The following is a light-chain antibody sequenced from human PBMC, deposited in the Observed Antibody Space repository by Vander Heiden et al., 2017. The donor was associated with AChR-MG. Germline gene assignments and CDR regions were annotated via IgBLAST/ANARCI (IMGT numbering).Light chain of an antibody. CDR3: QQSYSPPFS. CDR1: QSINNY. J-gene: IGKJ3*01. Sequence: DIQMTQSPSSLSAAVGDRVTITCRASQSINNYLNWYQQKSGKAPKLLIYGASTLQSGVPSRLSGSGSGTYFTLTISSLQPEDFATYYCQQSYSPPFSFGPGTKVDF. CDR2: GAS. V-gene: IGKV1-39*01.